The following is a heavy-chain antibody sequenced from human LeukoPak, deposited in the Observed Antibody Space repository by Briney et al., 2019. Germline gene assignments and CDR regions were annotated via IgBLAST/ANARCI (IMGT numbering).Heavy chain of an antibody. D-gene: IGHD3-10*01. V-gene: IGHV3-74*01. Sequence: GGSLRLSCAASRFSFSNYWMHWVRQAPGKGLVWVSRVKSDGSNPSYADSVKGRFTTSRDNAENMLYLQMNTLGAEDTAVYYCARDIVSGSGSLDYWGQGTLVTVSS. J-gene: IGHJ4*02. CDR1: RFSFSNYW. CDR3: ARDIVSGSGSLDY. CDR2: VKSDGSNP.